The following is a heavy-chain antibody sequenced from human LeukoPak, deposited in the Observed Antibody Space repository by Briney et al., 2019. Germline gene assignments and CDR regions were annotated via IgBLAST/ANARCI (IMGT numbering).Heavy chain of an antibody. V-gene: IGHV3-21*01. Sequence: GGSLRLSCAASGFTFSSYSMNWVREAPGKGLEWVSSISSSSSYIYYADSVKGRFTISRDNAKNSLYLQMNSLRAEDTAVYYCARDLQQQLVWGPIYYGMDVWGQGTTVTVSS. D-gene: IGHD6-13*01. J-gene: IGHJ6*02. CDR3: ARDLQQQLVWGPIYYGMDV. CDR2: ISSSSSYI. CDR1: GFTFSSYS.